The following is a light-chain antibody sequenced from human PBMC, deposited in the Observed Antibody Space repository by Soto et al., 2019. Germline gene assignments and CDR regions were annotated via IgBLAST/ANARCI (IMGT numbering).Light chain of an antibody. V-gene: IGKV1-5*03. Sequence: DIQMTQSPSTLSASVGDRVTITCRASQSISTWLAWYQQKPGRAPNLLIYKTSSLERGVPSRFSGSGSGTEFTLTISSLQPDDFATYYCQQYNTYSPWTFGQGTKGEIK. CDR1: QSISTW. J-gene: IGKJ1*01. CDR3: QQYNTYSPWT. CDR2: KTS.